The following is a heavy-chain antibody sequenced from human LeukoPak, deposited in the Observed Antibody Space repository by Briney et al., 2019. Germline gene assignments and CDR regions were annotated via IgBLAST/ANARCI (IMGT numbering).Heavy chain of an antibody. CDR1: GFTFSSYS. Sequence: GGSLRLSCAASGFTFSSYSMNWVRQAPGKGLEWVSYISSSSSTIYYADSVKGRFTISRDNAKNSLYLQMNSLRAEDTAVYYCARSSLVSANYGSGSYYNDYYYYGMDVWGQGTTVTVSS. CDR3: ARSSLVSANYGSGSYYNDYYYYGMDV. CDR2: ISSSSSTI. D-gene: IGHD3-10*01. V-gene: IGHV3-48*01. J-gene: IGHJ6*02.